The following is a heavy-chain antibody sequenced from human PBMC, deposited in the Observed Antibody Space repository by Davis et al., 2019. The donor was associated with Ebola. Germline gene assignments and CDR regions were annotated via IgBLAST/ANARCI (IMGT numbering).Heavy chain of an antibody. Sequence: PGGSLRLSCVASGFTFSNHAMHWVRQAPGKGLEWVAVTSHHERERFYGESVQGRFTISRDNSENVRYLQMDGLRPDDTAIYFCARALHDEVLDYWGQGTPVTVSS. J-gene: IGHJ4*02. D-gene: IGHD1-1*01. CDR3: ARALHDEVLDY. CDR1: GFTFSNHA. V-gene: IGHV3-30*04. CDR2: TSHHERER.